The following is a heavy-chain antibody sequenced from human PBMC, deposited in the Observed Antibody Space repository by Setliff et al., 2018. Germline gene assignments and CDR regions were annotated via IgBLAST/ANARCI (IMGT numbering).Heavy chain of an antibody. CDR2: INHRGST. D-gene: IGHD6-6*01. CDR1: VDSISSSTYY. J-gene: IGHJ4*02. Sequence: SETLSLTCTVSVDSISSSTYYWGWIRQPPGKGLEWVGEINHRGSTTYNPSLKSRVTISVDTSKDQFSLKVISMTAADTAVYYCARGRNIAARLLDSWGQGTLVTVSS. CDR3: ARGRNIAARLLDS. V-gene: IGHV4-39*07.